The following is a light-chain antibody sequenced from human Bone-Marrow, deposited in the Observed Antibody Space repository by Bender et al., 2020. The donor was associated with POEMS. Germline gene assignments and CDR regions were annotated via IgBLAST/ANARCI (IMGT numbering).Light chain of an antibody. CDR3: CSYTTTAGYV. V-gene: IGLV2-14*01. CDR1: SSDVGRYNY. J-gene: IGLJ1*01. CDR2: DVT. Sequence: QSALTQPPSASGSPGQSVTISCTGTSSDVGRYNYVSWYQHHPGKAPKLIIYDVTHRPSGVSYRFSGSKSGNTASLTISGLQADDEAVYYCCSYTTTAGYVFGTGTTVTVL.